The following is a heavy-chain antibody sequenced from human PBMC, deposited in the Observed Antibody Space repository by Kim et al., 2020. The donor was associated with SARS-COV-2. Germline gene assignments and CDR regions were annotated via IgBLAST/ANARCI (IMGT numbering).Heavy chain of an antibody. CDR2: IKSKTDGGTT. CDR3: VVGRELSPLGY. V-gene: IGHV3-15*01. CDR1: GFTFSNAW. J-gene: IGHJ4*02. Sequence: GGSLRLSCAASGFTFSNAWMSWVRQAPGKGLEWVGRIKSKTDGGTTDYAAPVKGRFTISRDDSKNTLYLQMNSLKTEDTAVYYCVVGRELSPLGYWGQGTLVTVSS. D-gene: IGHD1-26*01.